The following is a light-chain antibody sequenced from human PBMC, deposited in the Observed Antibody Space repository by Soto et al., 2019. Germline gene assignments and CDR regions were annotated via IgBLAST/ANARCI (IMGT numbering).Light chain of an antibody. CDR2: DNT. CDR3: QSYDTSLSASV. J-gene: IGLJ2*01. V-gene: IGLV1-40*01. CDR1: RSNIGAGYA. Sequence: QSVLTQPPSVSGAPGQRVTISCTGSRSNIGAGYAVHWYQQLPGTAPKLLIYDNTNRPSGVPDRFSASESGTPASLAITGLQSEDEADYYCQSYDTSLSASVFGGGTKVTVL.